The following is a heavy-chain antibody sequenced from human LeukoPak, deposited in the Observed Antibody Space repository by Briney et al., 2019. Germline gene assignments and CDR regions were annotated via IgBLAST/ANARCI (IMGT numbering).Heavy chain of an antibody. V-gene: IGHV3-11*04. CDR2: ISGDSNTI. J-gene: IGHJ4*02. D-gene: IGHD3-10*01. Sequence: GGSLRLSCAASEFNFSDYYMTWLRQAPGKGLEWVSYISGDSNTIDYADSVKGRFTISRDNAKNSMYLQLSSLRVEDTAVYYCAKDIGSYYDYWGQGILVTVSS. CDR3: AKDIGSYYDY. CDR1: EFNFSDYY.